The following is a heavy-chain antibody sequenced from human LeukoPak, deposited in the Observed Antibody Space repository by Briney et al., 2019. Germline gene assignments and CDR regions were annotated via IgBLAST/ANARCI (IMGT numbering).Heavy chain of an antibody. V-gene: IGHV3-66*01. CDR3: ARVDYGDYGFDY. Sequence: GGSLRLSCAASGFTVSSNFMSWVRQAPGKGLEWVSVIYSGGSTYYADSVKGRFTISRDNSKNTLYLQMNSLRAEDTAVYYCARVDYGDYGFDYWGQGTLVTVSS. CDR2: IYSGGST. J-gene: IGHJ4*02. D-gene: IGHD4-17*01. CDR1: GFTVSSNF.